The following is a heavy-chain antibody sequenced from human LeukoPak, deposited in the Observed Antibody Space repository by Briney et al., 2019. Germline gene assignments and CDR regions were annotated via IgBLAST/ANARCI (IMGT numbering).Heavy chain of an antibody. D-gene: IGHD3-10*01. CDR1: GGSFSGYY. J-gene: IGHJ4*02. CDR3: ARGIQRNYYGSGRPFFV. V-gene: IGHV4-34*01. CDR2: INHSGST. Sequence: SETLSLTCAVYGGSFSGYYWSWIRQPPGKGLEWIGEINHSGSTNYNPSLKSRVTISVDTSKNQFSLKLSSVTAADTAVYYCARGIQRNYYGSGRPFFVWGQGTLVTVSS.